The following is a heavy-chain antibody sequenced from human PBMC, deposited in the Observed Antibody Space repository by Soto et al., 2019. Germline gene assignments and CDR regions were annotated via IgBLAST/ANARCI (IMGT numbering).Heavy chain of an antibody. V-gene: IGHV4-39*01. CDR3: ARNGTPFWSNDHTRGFFDY. D-gene: IGHD3-3*01. CDR1: GDSMRSSSYY. Sequence: QLRLQESGPGLVKPSETLSLTCTVSGDSMRSSSYYWVWIRQPPGKALEWIGSIFYSGSTSYNPSLRGRVAMSVDTSKNEFSLEINFVTAADTAVYYCARNGTPFWSNDHTRGFFDYWGQGALVTVSS. CDR2: IFYSGST. J-gene: IGHJ4*02.